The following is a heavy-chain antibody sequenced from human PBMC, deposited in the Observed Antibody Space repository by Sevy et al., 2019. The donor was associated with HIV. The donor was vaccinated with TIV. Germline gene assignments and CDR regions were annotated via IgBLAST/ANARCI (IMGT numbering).Heavy chain of an antibody. Sequence: GGSLRLSCGASGFIFSNNAMNWVRQAPGKGPEWVSGVESGGSTYYADSVKGRFTIPRDNSKNMLYLQMSSLRAEDTALYYCATGDTAMITDFDYWGLGTLVTVSS. CDR1: GFIFSNNA. J-gene: IGHJ4*02. V-gene: IGHV3-23*01. D-gene: IGHD5-18*01. CDR3: ATGDTAMITDFDY. CDR2: VESGGST.